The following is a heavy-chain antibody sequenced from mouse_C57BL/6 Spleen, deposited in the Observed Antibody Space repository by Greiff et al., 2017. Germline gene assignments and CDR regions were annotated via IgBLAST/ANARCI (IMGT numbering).Heavy chain of an antibody. V-gene: IGHV1-59*01. CDR1: GYTFTSYW. CDR2: IDPSDSYT. D-gene: IGHD4-1*01. Sequence: QVQLQQSGAELVRPGTSVKLSCKASGYTFTSYWMHWVKQRPGQGLEWIGVIDPSDSYTNYNQKFKGKATLTVDTSSSTAYMQLSSLTSEDSAVYDCARGLGPFDYWGQGTTLTVSS. CDR3: ARGLGPFDY. J-gene: IGHJ2*01.